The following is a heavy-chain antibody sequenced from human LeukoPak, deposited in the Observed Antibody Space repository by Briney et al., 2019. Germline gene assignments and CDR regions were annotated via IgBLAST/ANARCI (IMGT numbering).Heavy chain of an antibody. V-gene: IGHV3-7*01. CDR3: ARDSGVDTAMVDFDY. Sequence: PGGSLRLSCAASGFTFSSYWMSWARQAPGKGLEWVANIKQDGSEKYYVDSVKGRFTISRDNAKNSLYLQMNSLRAEDTAVYYCARDSGVDTAMVDFDYWGQGTLVTVSS. CDR1: GFTFSSYW. J-gene: IGHJ4*02. CDR2: IKQDGSEK. D-gene: IGHD5-18*01.